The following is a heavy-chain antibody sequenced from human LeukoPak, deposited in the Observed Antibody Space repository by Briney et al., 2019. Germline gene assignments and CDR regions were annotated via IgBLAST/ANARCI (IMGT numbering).Heavy chain of an antibody. CDR3: ARVGSVAAAGTGGVY. D-gene: IGHD6-13*01. V-gene: IGHV1-2*02. J-gene: IGHJ4*02. CDR2: INPNSGGT. Sequence: ASVKVSCKASGYTFTGYYMHWVRQAPGQGLEWMGWINPNSGGTNYAQKFEGRVTMTRDTSISTAYMELSRLRSDDTAVYYCARVGSVAAAGTGGVYWGQGTLVTVSS. CDR1: GYTFTGYY.